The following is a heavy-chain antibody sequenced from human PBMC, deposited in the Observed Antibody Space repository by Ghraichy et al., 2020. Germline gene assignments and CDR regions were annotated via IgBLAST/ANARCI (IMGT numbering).Heavy chain of an antibody. CDR1: GFTFSNYS. V-gene: IGHV3-48*02. J-gene: IGHJ4*02. CDR3: AREDCSSTSCYTDY. Sequence: GGSLRLSCAASGFTFSNYSMNWVRHAPGKGLEWISYTSSGTTRTIHYADSVKGRFTISRDNAKNSLYLQMNSLRDEDTAVYYCAREDCSSTSCYTDYWGQGTLVTVSS. D-gene: IGHD2-2*02. CDR2: TSSGTTRTI.